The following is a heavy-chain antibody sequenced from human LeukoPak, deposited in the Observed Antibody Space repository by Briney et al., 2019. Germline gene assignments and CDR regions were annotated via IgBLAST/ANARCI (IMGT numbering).Heavy chain of an antibody. Sequence: GGSLRLSCAASGFTFSSYSMNWVRQAPGKGLEWVSSISSSSNYIYYADSVKGRFTISRDNAKNSLYLQMKSLRAEDTAVYYCARGKTSQNIVTRKTYNWFDPWGQGTLVTVSS. CDR1: GFTFSSYS. CDR3: ARGKTSQNIVTRKTYNWFDP. D-gene: IGHD2/OR15-2a*01. J-gene: IGHJ5*02. V-gene: IGHV3-21*01. CDR2: ISSSSNYI.